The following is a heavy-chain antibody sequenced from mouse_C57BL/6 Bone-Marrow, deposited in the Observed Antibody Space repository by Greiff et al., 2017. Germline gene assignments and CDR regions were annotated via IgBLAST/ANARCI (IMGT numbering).Heavy chain of an antibody. CDR2: ILPSIGRT. CDR3: AREDTGHDYYAMDY. Sequence: QVQLQQSGSELRSPGSSVKLSCKDFDSEVFPIAYMSWVRQKPGHGFEWIGGILPSIGRTIYGEKFEDKATLDADTLSNTAYLELNSLTSEDSAIYYGAREDTGHDYYAMDYWGQGTSVTVSS. CDR1: DSEVFPIAY. V-gene: IGHV15-2*01. D-gene: IGHD3-1*01. J-gene: IGHJ4*01.